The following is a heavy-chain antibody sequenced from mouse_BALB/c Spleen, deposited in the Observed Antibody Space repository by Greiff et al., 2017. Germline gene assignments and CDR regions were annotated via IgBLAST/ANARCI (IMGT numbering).Heavy chain of an antibody. J-gene: IGHJ2*01. V-gene: IGHV1-69*02. Sequence: QVQLQQPGAELVRPGASVKLSCKASGYTFTSYWINWVKQRPGQGLEWIGNIYPSDSYTNYNQKFKDKATLTVDKSSSTAYMQLSSPTSEDSAVYYCTRLWVSTYYFDYWGLGTTLTVSS. CDR2: IYPSDSYT. CDR1: GYTFTSYW. CDR3: TRLWVSTYYFDY.